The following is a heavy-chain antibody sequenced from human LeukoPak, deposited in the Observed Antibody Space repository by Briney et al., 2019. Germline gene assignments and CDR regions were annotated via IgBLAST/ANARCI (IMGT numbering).Heavy chain of an antibody. D-gene: IGHD6-13*01. Sequence: SETLSLTCAVYGGSSSGYYWSWIRQPPGKGLEWIGEINHSGSTNYNPSLKSRVTISVDTSKNQFSLKLSSVTAADTAVYYCATGIAAAGTSGYYYYYYGMDVWGKRTTVTVSS. CDR1: GGSSSGYY. J-gene: IGHJ6*04. CDR2: INHSGST. V-gene: IGHV4-34*01. CDR3: ATGIAAAGTSGYYYYYYGMDV.